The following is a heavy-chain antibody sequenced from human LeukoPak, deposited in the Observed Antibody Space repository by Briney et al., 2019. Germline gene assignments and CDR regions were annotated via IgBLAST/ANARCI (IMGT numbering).Heavy chain of an antibody. CDR2: IDTSNGNT. D-gene: IGHD6-19*01. CDR1: GHTFTSYG. Sequence: ASVKVSCKASGHTFTSYGFTWVRQAPGQGLEWMGWIDTSNGNTNYAQKFQARATMTTDTSTSTAYMELRSPTSDDTAVYYCARDLRSLGTSGWYGGYWGQGTLVTVSS. V-gene: IGHV1-18*01. CDR3: ARDLRSLGTSGWYGGY. J-gene: IGHJ4*02.